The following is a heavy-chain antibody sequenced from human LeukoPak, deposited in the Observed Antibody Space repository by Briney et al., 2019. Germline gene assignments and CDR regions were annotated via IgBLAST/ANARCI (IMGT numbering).Heavy chain of an antibody. CDR2: IIPIFGTA. J-gene: IGHJ4*02. CDR1: GGTSSSYA. CDR3: ASGSDYYDSSGYYPDFDY. Sequence: ASVKVSCKASGGTSSSYAISWVRQAPGQGLEWMGGIIPIFGTANYAQKFQGRVTITSDESTSTAYMELSSLRSEDTAVYYCASGSDYYDSSGYYPDFDYWGQGTLVTVSS. V-gene: IGHV1-69*13. D-gene: IGHD3-22*01.